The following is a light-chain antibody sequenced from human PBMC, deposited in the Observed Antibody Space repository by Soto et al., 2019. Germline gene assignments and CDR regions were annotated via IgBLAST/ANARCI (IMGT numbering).Light chain of an antibody. CDR2: RNN. V-gene: IGLV1-47*01. CDR3: AAWDDSRSGQHDV. J-gene: IGLJ1*01. CDR1: SSNIGSNY. Sequence: QSVLTQPPSASGTPGQRVTISCSGSSSNIGSNYVYWYQQLPGTAPKLLIYRNNQRPSGVPDRFSGSKSGTSASLAISGLRSEDEADYYCAAWDDSRSGQHDVFGTGTKGTVL.